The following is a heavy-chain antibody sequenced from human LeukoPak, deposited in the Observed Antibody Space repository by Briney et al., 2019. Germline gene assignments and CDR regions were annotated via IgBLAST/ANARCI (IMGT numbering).Heavy chain of an antibody. V-gene: IGHV3-7*01. J-gene: IGHJ5*02. D-gene: IGHD2-2*01. CDR2: IKQGGSEK. Sequence: GGSLRLSCAASGFTFSSYWMSWVRQAPGKGLEWVANIKQGGSEKYYVDSVKGRFTISRDNAKNSLYLQMNGLRAEDTAVYYCARGKQDIVVVPAAWGQGTLVTVSS. CDR3: ARGKQDIVVVPAA. CDR1: GFTFSSYW.